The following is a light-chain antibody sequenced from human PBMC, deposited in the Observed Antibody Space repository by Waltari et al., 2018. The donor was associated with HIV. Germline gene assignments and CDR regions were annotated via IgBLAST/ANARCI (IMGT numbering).Light chain of an antibody. Sequence: IVMSQSRLSLPVTPGEPATISRRSGQSPLHSDGYNVRDWYLQRPGQPPQLLIYLRSHRAPGVPTRFTGSGSDTNFILNITRVEADDVGVYLCMQSLEIPHTFGQGTRVEI. CDR2: LRS. CDR3: MQSLEIPHT. V-gene: IGKV2-28*01. J-gene: IGKJ2*01. CDR1: QSPLHSDGYNV.